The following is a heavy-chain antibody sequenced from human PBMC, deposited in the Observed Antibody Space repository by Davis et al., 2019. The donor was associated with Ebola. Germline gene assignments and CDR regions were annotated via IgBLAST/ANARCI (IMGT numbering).Heavy chain of an antibody. CDR3: ARVDNGGNSDY. CDR2: ISGSGGST. D-gene: IGHD4-23*01. CDR1: GFTFSSYS. Sequence: GGSLRLSCAASGFTFSSYSMNWVRQAPGKGLEWVSAISGSGGSTYYADSVKGRFTIPRDNSKNTLYLQMNSLRAEDTAVYYCARVDNGGNSDYWGQGTLVTVSS. J-gene: IGHJ4*02. V-gene: IGHV3-23*01.